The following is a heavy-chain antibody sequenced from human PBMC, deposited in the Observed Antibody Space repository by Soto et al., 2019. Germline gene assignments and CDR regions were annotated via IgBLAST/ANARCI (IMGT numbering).Heavy chain of an antibody. D-gene: IGHD2-2*01. Sequence: ASVKVSCKASGYTFTSYGISWVRQAPGQGLEWMGWISAYNGNTNYAQKLQGRVTMTTDTSTSTAYMGLRSLRSDDTAVYYCARDLSVPAAMDGFDWLDPWGQGTLVTVSS. V-gene: IGHV1-18*01. J-gene: IGHJ5*02. CDR3: ARDLSVPAAMDGFDWLDP. CDR2: ISAYNGNT. CDR1: GYTFTSYG.